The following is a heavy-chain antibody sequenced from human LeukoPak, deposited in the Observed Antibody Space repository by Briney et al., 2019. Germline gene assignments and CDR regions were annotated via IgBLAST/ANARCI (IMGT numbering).Heavy chain of an antibody. V-gene: IGHV4-59*08. J-gene: IGHJ4*02. CDR2: IYYSGST. D-gene: IGHD3-3*01. CDR1: GGSISSYY. Sequence: SETLSLTCTVSGGSISSYYWSWIRQPPGKGLEWIGYIYYSGSTNYNPSLKSRVTISVDTSKNQFSLKLSSVTAADTAVYYCARTAYYDFWSGYSNFDYWGQGTLVTVSS. CDR3: ARTAYYDFWSGYSNFDY.